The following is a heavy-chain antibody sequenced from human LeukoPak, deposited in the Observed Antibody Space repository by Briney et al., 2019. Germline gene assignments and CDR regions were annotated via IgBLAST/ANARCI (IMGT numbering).Heavy chain of an antibody. D-gene: IGHD5-18*01. Sequence: PGGSLRLSCAASGFTFSSYSMNWVRQAPGKGLEWVSSISSSSSYIYYADSVKGRFTISRDNAKNSLYLQMNSLRAEDTAVYYCARAGYSYGYGDGAFDIWGQGTMVTVSS. V-gene: IGHV3-21*01. CDR3: ARAGYSYGYGDGAFDI. J-gene: IGHJ3*02. CDR1: GFTFSSYS. CDR2: ISSSSSYI.